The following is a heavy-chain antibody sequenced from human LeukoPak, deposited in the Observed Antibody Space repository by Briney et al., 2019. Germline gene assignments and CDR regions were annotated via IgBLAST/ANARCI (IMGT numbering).Heavy chain of an antibody. CDR1: GGSISSYY. CDR3: ARNWYFDL. V-gene: IGHV4-4*07. J-gene: IGHJ2*01. Sequence: SETLSLTCTVSGGSISSYYWSWIRQPAGKGLEWIGRIYSSRSTNYNPSLKSRVTMSLDTSNNQFSLKLGSATAADTAVYYCARNWYFDLWGRGTLVTVSS. CDR2: IYSSRST.